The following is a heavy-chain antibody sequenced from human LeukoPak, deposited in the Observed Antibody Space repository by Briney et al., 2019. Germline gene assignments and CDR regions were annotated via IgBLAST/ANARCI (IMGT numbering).Heavy chain of an antibody. D-gene: IGHD2-8*01. CDR2: IGTAGDT. Sequence: PGGSLRLSCAASGFTFTTFAMIWVRQSPGKGLEWVSAIGTAGDTYYPGSVKGRFTISRENAKNSLYLQMNSLRAGDTAVYCCARDLGCTNGVCYSRGYYYYGMDVWGQGTTVTVSS. V-gene: IGHV3-13*01. CDR1: GFTFTTFA. CDR3: ARDLGCTNGVCYSRGYYYYGMDV. J-gene: IGHJ6*02.